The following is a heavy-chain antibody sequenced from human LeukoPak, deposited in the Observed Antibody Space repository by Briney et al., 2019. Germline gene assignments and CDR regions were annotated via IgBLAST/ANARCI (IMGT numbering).Heavy chain of an antibody. Sequence: PGGSLRLSCAASGFTFSSYAMSWIRQAPGKGLEWVSYISSSGSTIYYADPVKGRFTISRDNAKNSLYLQMNSLRAEDTAVYYCARDKPLSYGSWLRYYYYGMDVWGQGTTVTVSS. CDR2: ISSSGSTI. V-gene: IGHV3-11*01. CDR3: ARDKPLSYGSWLRYYYYGMDV. J-gene: IGHJ6*02. D-gene: IGHD5-12*01. CDR1: GFTFSSYA.